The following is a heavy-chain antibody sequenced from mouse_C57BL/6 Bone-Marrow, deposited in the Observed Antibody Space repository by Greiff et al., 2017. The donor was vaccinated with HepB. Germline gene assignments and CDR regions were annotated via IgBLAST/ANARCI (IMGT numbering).Heavy chain of an antibody. CDR1: GFNIKDDY. D-gene: IGHD2-2*01. J-gene: IGHJ2*01. CDR3: TTNYGYDRGY. Sequence: EVKLQQSGAELVRPGASVKLSCTASGFNIKDDYMHWVKQRPEQGLEWIGWIDPENGDTEYASKFQGKATITADTSSNTAYLQLSSLTSEDTAVYYCTTNYGYDRGYWGQGTTLTVSS. V-gene: IGHV14-4*01. CDR2: IDPENGDT.